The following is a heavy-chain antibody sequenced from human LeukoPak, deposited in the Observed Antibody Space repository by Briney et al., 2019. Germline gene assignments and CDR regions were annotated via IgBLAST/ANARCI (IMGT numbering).Heavy chain of an antibody. Sequence: SETLSLTCTLSRGSISSSSYSWSWIRPPAGKRLGWIGEIYLSGSTNYNPSLKSRVTISVDKSKNQFSLKLSSVTAADTAVYYCARFPPRDGSGSYKPTYYFDYWGQGTLVTVSS. CDR2: IYLSGST. CDR3: ARFPPRDGSGSYKPTYYFDY. V-gene: IGHV4-61*05. CDR1: RGSISSSSYS. J-gene: IGHJ4*02. D-gene: IGHD3-10*01.